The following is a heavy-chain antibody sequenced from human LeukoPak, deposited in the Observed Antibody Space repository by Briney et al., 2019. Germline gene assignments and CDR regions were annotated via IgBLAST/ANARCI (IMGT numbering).Heavy chain of an antibody. CDR1: SGSINNYY. Sequence: PSEPLSLTCSVSSGSINNYYWSWIRQTPGKGLEWSGYILSSGSTNYNPSVKSRVTISVDTSKNQFSLKLNSVTAADTAVYYCARTNQISEWAFDIWGQGTMVIVSS. V-gene: IGHV4-59*01. D-gene: IGHD1-14*01. CDR3: ARTNQISEWAFDI. J-gene: IGHJ3*02. CDR2: ILSSGST.